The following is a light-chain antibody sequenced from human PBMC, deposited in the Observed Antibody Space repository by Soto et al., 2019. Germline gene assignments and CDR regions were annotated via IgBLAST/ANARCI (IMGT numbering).Light chain of an antibody. CDR1: QSVSSN. CDR3: QQYNNWPFT. Sequence: EIVMTQSPATLSVSPGERATLSCRASQSVSSNLAWYQQKPGQAPRLLIYGASTRATGFPARFSGSGSGTEFTLTINSLQSEDFAVYYCQQYNNWPFTFGPGTKVDIK. CDR2: GAS. J-gene: IGKJ3*01. V-gene: IGKV3-15*01.